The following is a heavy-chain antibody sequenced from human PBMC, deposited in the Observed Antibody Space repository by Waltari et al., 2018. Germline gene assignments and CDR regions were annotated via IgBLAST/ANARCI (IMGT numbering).Heavy chain of an antibody. CDR1: GFTFDAYA. CDR3: VKDTRGGYDFWSGTKGGAFDI. Sequence: EVQLVESGGGLVQPGRSLRLSCAASGFTFDAYAIPWVRQAPGKGLEWLSGISWNSGSKGYADSVKGRFTISRDNAKNSLYLQMDSLRAEDMALYYCVKDTRGGYDFWSGTKGGAFDIWGQGTMVTVSS. V-gene: IGHV3-9*03. J-gene: IGHJ3*02. CDR2: ISWNSGSK. D-gene: IGHD3-3*01.